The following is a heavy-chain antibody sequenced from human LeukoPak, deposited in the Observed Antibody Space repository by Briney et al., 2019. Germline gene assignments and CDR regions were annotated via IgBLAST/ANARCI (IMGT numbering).Heavy chain of an antibody. V-gene: IGHV3-30*18. Sequence: GVSLRLSCAASGFTFSSYDMHWVRQAPGKGLEWVAFISYDGSNKYYADSVKGRFTISRDNSKNTLYLQMNSLRAEDTAVYYCAKDPRGYDPRLLGSTFDPWGQGTLVTVSS. CDR2: ISYDGSNK. D-gene: IGHD5-12*01. CDR1: GFTFSSYD. J-gene: IGHJ5*02. CDR3: AKDPRGYDPRLLGSTFDP.